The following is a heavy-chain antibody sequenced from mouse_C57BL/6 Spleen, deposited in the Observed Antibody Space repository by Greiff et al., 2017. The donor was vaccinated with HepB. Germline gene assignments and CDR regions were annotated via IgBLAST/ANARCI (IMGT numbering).Heavy chain of an antibody. Sequence: DVKLVESGGGLVKPGGSLKLPCAASGFTFSSYAMSWVRQTPEKRLEWVATISDGGSYTYYPDNVKGRFTISRDNAKNNLYLQMSHLKSEDTAMYYCARDRVTETYAMDYWGQGTSATVSS. D-gene: IGHD4-1*01. J-gene: IGHJ4*01. V-gene: IGHV5-4*01. CDR1: GFTFSSYA. CDR2: ISDGGSYT. CDR3: ARDRVTETYAMDY.